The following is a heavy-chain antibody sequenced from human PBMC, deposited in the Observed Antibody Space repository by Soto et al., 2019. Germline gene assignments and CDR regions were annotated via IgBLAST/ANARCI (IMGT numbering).Heavy chain of an antibody. CDR1: GDSISGGGYY. V-gene: IGHV4-31*03. J-gene: IGHJ4*02. Sequence: SETLSLTCTVSGDSISGGGYYWSWIRQHPGKGLEWIGYISYSGSTYYNPSLKSRVTISLDTSKNQFSLKLGSVTAADTAVYYCARGEGGPRWGPIDYWGQGTLVTVSS. CDR3: ARGEGGPRWGPIDY. D-gene: IGHD2-21*02. CDR2: ISYSGST.